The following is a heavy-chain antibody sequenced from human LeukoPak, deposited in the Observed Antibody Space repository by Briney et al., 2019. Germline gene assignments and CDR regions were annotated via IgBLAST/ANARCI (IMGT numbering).Heavy chain of an antibody. CDR3: ARAEWFGEPITYYYFDY. D-gene: IGHD3-10*01. J-gene: IGHJ4*02. CDR1: GFTFNNYS. CDR2: ISSSSTYI. Sequence: GGSLRLSCAASGFTFNNYSMNWVRQAPGKGLEWVSSISSSSTYIYYADSVKGRFTISRDNAKNSLYLQMNSLRAEDTAVYYCARAEWFGEPITYYYFDYWGQGTLVTVSS. V-gene: IGHV3-21*04.